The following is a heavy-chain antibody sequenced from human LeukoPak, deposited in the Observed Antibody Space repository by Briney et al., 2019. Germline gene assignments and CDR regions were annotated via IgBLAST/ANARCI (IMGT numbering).Heavy chain of an antibody. CDR1: GGSISSSNW. Sequence: SETLSLTCAVSGGSISSSNWWSWVRQPPGKGLEWIGSIYYSGSTYYNPSLKSRVTISVDTSKNQFSLKLSSVTAADTAVYYCARDVGNTAMVGMDVWGKGTTVTVSS. J-gene: IGHJ6*03. CDR3: ARDVGNTAMVGMDV. D-gene: IGHD5-18*01. CDR2: IYYSGST. V-gene: IGHV4-4*02.